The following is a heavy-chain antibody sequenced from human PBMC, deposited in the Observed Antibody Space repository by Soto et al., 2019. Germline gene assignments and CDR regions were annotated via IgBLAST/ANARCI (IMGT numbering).Heavy chain of an antibody. CDR3: ARLRPSGTSDY. Sequence: SETLSLTCTVSGDSMTNYYWNWLRQPPGKGLEWIGYIYYSGSTNYNPSLKSRVTISVDTSKNQFSLKLSSVTAADTAIYYCARLRPSGTSDYWGQGTLVTVSS. V-gene: IGHV4-59*08. D-gene: IGHD1-26*01. CDR2: IYYSGST. J-gene: IGHJ4*02. CDR1: GDSMTNYY.